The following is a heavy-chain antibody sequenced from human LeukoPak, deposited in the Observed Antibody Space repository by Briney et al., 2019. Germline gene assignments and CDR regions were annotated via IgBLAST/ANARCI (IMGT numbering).Heavy chain of an antibody. V-gene: IGHV4-34*01. J-gene: IGHJ4*02. CDR1: GGSFSRYS. D-gene: IGHD6-13*01. CDR2: INHSGST. Sequence: PSETLSLTCAVYGGSFSRYSWSRIRQPPGKGLEWIGEINHSGSTNYNPSLKGRVTISVDTSKNQFPLKLRSVTAADTAVYYCARVVGKYSSSWYYWGQGTLVTVSS. CDR3: ARVVGKYSSSWYY.